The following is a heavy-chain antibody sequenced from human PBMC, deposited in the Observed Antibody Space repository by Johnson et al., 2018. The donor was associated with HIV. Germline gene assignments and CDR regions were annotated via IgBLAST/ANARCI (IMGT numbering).Heavy chain of an antibody. CDR3: AKDMVVRENGAFDI. D-gene: IGHD3-10*01. V-gene: IGHV3-30*18. Sequence: QVQLVESGGGLVQPGGSLRLSCAASEFTFSNYWMHWVRQAPGKGLEWVAVISYDGSNKYYADSVKGRFTISRDNSKNTLYLQMNSLRAEDTAVYYCAKDMVVRENGAFDIWGQGTMVTVSS. CDR2: ISYDGSNK. CDR1: EFTFSNYW. J-gene: IGHJ3*02.